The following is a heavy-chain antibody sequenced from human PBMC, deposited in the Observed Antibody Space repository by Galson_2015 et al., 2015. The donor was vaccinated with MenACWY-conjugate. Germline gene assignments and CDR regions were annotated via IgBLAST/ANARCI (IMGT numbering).Heavy chain of an antibody. J-gene: IGHJ2*01. CDR3: ARGEGATITRDYWYFDL. Sequence: SLRLSCAASGFTFSSYDMHWVRQATGKGLEWVSAIGTAGDPYHPGSVKGRFTISRENAKNSLYLQMNSLRAGDTAVYYCARGEGATITRDYWYFDLWGRGTLVTVSS. V-gene: IGHV3-13*05. CDR1: GFTFSSYD. CDR2: IGTAGDP. D-gene: IGHD5-12*01.